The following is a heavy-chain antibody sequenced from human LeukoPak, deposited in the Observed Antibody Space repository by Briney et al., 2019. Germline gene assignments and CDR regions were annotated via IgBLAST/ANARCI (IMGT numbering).Heavy chain of an antibody. D-gene: IGHD6-6*01. Sequence: SETLSLTCAVSGGSISSGGYSWSWIRQPPGKGLEWIGYIYHSGSTYYNPSLKSRVTISVDKSKNQFSLKLSSVTAADTAVYYCARARAARLPFDYWGQGTLVTVSS. J-gene: IGHJ4*02. CDR2: IYHSGST. V-gene: IGHV4-30-2*01. CDR1: GGSISSGGYS. CDR3: ARARAARLPFDY.